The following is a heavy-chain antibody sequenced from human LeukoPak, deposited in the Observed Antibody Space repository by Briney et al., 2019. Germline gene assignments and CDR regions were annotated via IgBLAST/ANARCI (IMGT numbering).Heavy chain of an antibody. V-gene: IGHV4-59*01. CDR2: IYYSGTT. J-gene: IGHJ4*02. CDR1: Y. Sequence: YXXWXRQPPGXXXXGIGYIYYSGTTNYXPSLNSRVTISVDTXKNQXSLKLSSVTPADTAIYYFAGXXXXXXXXXXXDSWGQXTXVTVSS. CDR3: AGXXXXXXXXXXXDS.